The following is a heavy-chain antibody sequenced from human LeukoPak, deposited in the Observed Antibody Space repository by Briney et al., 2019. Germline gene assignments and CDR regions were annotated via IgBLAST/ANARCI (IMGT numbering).Heavy chain of an antibody. CDR1: GYTFTSYG. CDR3: ARESRDGYNRYYFDY. D-gene: IGHD5-24*01. J-gene: IGHJ4*02. V-gene: IGHV1-18*01. Sequence: ASVKVSCKASGYTFTSYGISWVRQAPGQGLEWMGWISAYNGNTNYAQKLQGRVTMTTDTSTSTAYMELRSLRSEDTAVYYCARESRDGYNRYYFDYWGQGTLVTVSS. CDR2: ISAYNGNT.